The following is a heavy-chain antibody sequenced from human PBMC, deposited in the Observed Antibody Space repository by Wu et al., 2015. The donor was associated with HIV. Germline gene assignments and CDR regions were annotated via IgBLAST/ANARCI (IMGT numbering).Heavy chain of an antibody. CDR2: ISAYNGNT. CDR1: GYTFTSYG. J-gene: IGHJ6*02. Sequence: QVQLVQSGAEVKKPGASVKVSCKASGYTFTSYGISWVRQAPGQGLEWMGWISAYNGNTNYAQKLQGRVTMTTDTSTGTAYMELRSLRSDDTAVYYCARVGLPITMVRGVILGPARDYYYYGMDVWGQGTTVTVSS. V-gene: IGHV1-18*01. CDR3: ARVGLPITMVRGVILGPARDYYYYGMDV. D-gene: IGHD3-10*01.